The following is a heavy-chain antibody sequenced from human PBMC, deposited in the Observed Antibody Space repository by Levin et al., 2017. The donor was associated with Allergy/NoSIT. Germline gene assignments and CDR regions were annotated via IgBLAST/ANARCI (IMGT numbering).Heavy chain of an antibody. Sequence: GGSLRLSCKGSGYSFSTYWIAWVRQMPGKGLEWMGMIYPGDSDTRYSPSFQGQFSISVDESISTAYLQWSNLKASDTAVYYCGRLALVMSWVDPWGQGTLVTVSS. CDR3: GRLALVMSWVDP. CDR2: IYPGDSDT. J-gene: IGHJ5*02. D-gene: IGHD2/OR15-2a*01. V-gene: IGHV5-51*01. CDR1: GYSFSTYW.